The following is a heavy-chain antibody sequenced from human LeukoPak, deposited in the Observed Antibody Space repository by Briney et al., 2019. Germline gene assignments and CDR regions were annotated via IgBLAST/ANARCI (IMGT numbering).Heavy chain of an antibody. CDR3: ATGGQGFWSGYPYYYYYYMDV. Sequence: SETLSLTCAVYGGSFSGYYWSWIRQPPGKGLEWIGEINHSGSTNCNPSLKSRVTISVDTSKNQFSLKLSSVTAADTAVYYCATGGQGFWSGYPYYYYYYMDVWGKGTTVTVSS. CDR2: INHSGST. D-gene: IGHD3-3*01. V-gene: IGHV4-34*01. CDR1: GGSFSGYY. J-gene: IGHJ6*03.